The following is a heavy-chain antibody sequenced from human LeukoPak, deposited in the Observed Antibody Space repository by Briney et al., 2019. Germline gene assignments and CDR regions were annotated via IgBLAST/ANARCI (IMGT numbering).Heavy chain of an antibody. CDR1: GYTFTSYA. Sequence: ASVKVSCKASGYTFTSYAMNWVRQAPGQGLEWMGWINTNTGNPTYAQGFTGRFVFSLDTSVSTAYLQISSLKAEDTAVYYCARDLTPPMVRGSPSFFNYWGQGTLVTVSS. J-gene: IGHJ4*02. CDR3: ARDLTPPMVRGSPSFFNY. V-gene: IGHV7-4-1*02. D-gene: IGHD3-10*01. CDR2: INTNTGNP.